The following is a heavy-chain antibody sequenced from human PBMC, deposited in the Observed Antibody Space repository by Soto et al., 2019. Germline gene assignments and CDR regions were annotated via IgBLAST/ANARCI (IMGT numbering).Heavy chain of an antibody. Sequence: PGGSLRLSCAASGFTFSSYAMSWVRQAPGKGLEWVSAISGSGGSTYYADSVKGRFTISRDNAKNTLYLQMNSLRAEDTAVYYCARDLIRVNDDYGDSSDDYWGQGTLVTVSS. CDR2: ISGSGGST. CDR1: GFTFSSYA. V-gene: IGHV3-23*01. D-gene: IGHD4-17*01. J-gene: IGHJ4*02. CDR3: ARDLIRVNDDYGDSSDDY.